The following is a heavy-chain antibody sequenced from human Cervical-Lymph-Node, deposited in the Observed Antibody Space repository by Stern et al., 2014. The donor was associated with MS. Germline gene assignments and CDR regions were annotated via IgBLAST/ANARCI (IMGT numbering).Heavy chain of an antibody. CDR1: GFIFTNAW. J-gene: IGHJ4*02. D-gene: IGHD3-16*02. Sequence: EVQLVESGGGLVKTGGSLRLSCTASGFIFTNAWMTWVRQAPGKGLEGIGRIKSKVDGGTTYFAAPVRGRFVISRDDSRNTVYLQMNSLKIEDTAVYYCVKDKPLTGGGVLVWWGQGTLVTVSS. CDR3: VKDKPLTGGGVLVW. CDR2: IKSKVDGGTT. V-gene: IGHV3-15*01.